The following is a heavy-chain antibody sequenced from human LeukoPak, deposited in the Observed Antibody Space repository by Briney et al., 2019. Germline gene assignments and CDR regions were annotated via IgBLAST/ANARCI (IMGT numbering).Heavy chain of an antibody. CDR2: ICANDGNT. Sequence: GGSLRLSCAASGLTFRNYAMSWVRQAPGKGLEWVSVICANDGNTYYADAVKGRFTISRDNSKDILYLQMDSLRAEDTAVYYCAKGSGSSCYSPCDYWGQGILVTVSS. D-gene: IGHD2-15*01. V-gene: IGHV3-23*01. CDR3: AKGSGSSCYSPCDY. CDR1: GLTFRNYA. J-gene: IGHJ4*02.